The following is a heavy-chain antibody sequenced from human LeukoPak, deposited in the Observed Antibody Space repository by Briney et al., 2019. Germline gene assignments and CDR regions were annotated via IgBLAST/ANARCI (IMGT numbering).Heavy chain of an antibody. V-gene: IGHV3-23*01. Sequence: QPGGSLRLSCAASGFTFNLNNFVMNWVRQAAGKGLESVSAISGSGVSGSGYTAYYSDSVKGRFTISRDISSDTVYLQMNSLRADDTAVYYCARESGGRYSFGPWFFDLWGQGTLVTVSS. J-gene: IGHJ4*02. D-gene: IGHD5-18*01. CDR1: GFTFNLNNFV. CDR3: ARESGGRYSFGPWFFDL. CDR2: ISGSGVSGSGYTA.